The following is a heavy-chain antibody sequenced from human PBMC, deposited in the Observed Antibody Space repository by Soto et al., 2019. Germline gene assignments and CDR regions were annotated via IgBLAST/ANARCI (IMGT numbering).Heavy chain of an antibody. V-gene: IGHV1-69*13. CDR1: GGTFSSYG. Sequence: SVKVSCKASGGTFSSYGIHWVRQAPGQGLEWVGGIIPMSGTSNYAQKFQGRDAISVDESTRAAYMELRSLKSEDTAMYYCARENYYGAGSYYRDAFDIWGQGTMVTVSS. D-gene: IGHD3-10*01. CDR2: IIPMSGTS. J-gene: IGHJ3*02. CDR3: ARENYYGAGSYYRDAFDI.